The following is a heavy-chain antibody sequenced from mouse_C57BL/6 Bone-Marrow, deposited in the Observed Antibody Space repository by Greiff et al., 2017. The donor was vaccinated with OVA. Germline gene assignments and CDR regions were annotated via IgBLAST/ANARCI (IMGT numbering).Heavy chain of an antibody. CDR2: ILPGSGST. Sequence: QVQLQQSGAELMKPGASVKLSCKATGYTFTGYWIEWVKQRPGHGLEWIGEILPGSGSTNYNEKFKSKATLTVDTSSSTAYMQLSSLTSEDSAVYYCARFAPLTWFAYWGQGTLVTVSA. J-gene: IGHJ3*01. CDR3: ARFAPLTWFAY. V-gene: IGHV1-9*01. CDR1: GYTFTGYW.